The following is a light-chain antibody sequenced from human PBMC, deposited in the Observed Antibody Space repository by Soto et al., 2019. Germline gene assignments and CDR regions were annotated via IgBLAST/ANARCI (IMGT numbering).Light chain of an antibody. CDR2: GAF. J-gene: IGKJ5*01. V-gene: IGKV3-15*01. CDR3: QQYNNWPPIT. Sequence: EIVMTQSPATLSVSPGERATLSCRASQSVKINLAWYQQNPGQAPRLLIYGAFTRATGIPARFSGSGSGTEFTLTISNLQSEDFAVYYCQQYNNWPPITFGQGTRVEIK. CDR1: QSVKIN.